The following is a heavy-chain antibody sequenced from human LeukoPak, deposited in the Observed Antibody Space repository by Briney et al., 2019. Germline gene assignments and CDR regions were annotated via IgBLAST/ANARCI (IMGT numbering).Heavy chain of an antibody. CDR2: KSYDGSNK. V-gene: IGHV3-30*03. CDR3: AREPTGDHGFDY. CDR1: GFTFSKYG. Sequence: GGSLRLSCAASGFTFSKYGMHWVRQAPGKGLEWVAVKSYDGSNKYYTDSVKGRFTISRDNAKNSLYLQMNSLRAEDTAVYYCAREPTGDHGFDYWGQGTLVTVSS. D-gene: IGHD7-27*01. J-gene: IGHJ4*02.